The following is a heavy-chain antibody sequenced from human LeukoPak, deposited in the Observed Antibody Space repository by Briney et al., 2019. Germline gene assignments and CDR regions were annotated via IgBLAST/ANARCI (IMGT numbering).Heavy chain of an antibody. CDR3: AKGFSSGWLDY. Sequence: QPGGSLRLSCAASGFTFSSYSMNWVRQAPGKGLEWVAFTRYDGRNEYYADSVKGRFTISRDNSKNTVYLQMNSLRPEDTAVYYCAKGFSSGWLDYWGQGTLVTVSS. V-gene: IGHV3-30*02. J-gene: IGHJ4*02. CDR1: GFTFSSYS. D-gene: IGHD6-19*01. CDR2: TRYDGRNE.